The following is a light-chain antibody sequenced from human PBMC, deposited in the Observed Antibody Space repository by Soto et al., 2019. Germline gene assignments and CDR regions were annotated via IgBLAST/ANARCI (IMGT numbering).Light chain of an antibody. CDR3: QQYHRYST. CDR2: DVS. V-gene: IGKV1-5*01. CDR1: QSINAW. J-gene: IGKJ1*01. Sequence: DIQMTQAPYTLSASVGDRVTITCRASQSINAWLGWYQQKPGKGPKLLIYDVSTLDSGVPSRFSGSASGTEFTLTISSLESDDFATYYCQQYHRYSTFGQGTRVEIK.